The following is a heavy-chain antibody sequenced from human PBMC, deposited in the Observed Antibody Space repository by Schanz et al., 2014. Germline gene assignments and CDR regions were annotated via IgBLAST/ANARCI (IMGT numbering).Heavy chain of an antibody. CDR2: IMPLRGIG. V-gene: IGHV1-69*04. CDR1: GYTFTSHG. CDR3: ARGTMPGTFDI. Sequence: QVQLVQSGAEVKKPGASVKVSCKASGYTFTSHGISWVRQAPGQGLEWLGRIMPLRGIGNNAWKFQDRLTITADRSTSTAYMELSSLRYEDTALYYCARGTMPGTFDIWGQGTMVTVSS. J-gene: IGHJ3*02. D-gene: IGHD2-2*01.